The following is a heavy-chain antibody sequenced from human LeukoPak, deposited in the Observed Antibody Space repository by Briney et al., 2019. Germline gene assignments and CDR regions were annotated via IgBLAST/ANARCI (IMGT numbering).Heavy chain of an antibody. V-gene: IGHV4-30-2*01. D-gene: IGHD3-22*01. CDR2: IYHSGST. CDR1: GGSISSGGYS. CDR3: ARGGVDYDSSGYYWYYFDY. Sequence: SETLSLTCAVSGGSISSGGYSWSWIRQPPGKGLEWIGYIYHSGSTYYNPSLKSRVTISVDRSKNQFSLKLSSVTAADTAVYYCARGGVDYDSSGYYWYYFDYWGQGTLATVSS. J-gene: IGHJ4*02.